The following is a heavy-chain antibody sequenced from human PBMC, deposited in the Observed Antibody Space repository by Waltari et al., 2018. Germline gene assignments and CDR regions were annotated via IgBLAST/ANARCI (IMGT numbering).Heavy chain of an antibody. V-gene: IGHV3-48*03. CDR2: ISSSGSTI. CDR1: GFTFSSYD. J-gene: IGHJ4*02. CDR3: ARRKRITMIVVVITTFDY. D-gene: IGHD3-22*01. Sequence: EVQLVESGGGLVQPGGSLRLSCAASGFTFSSYDMNWVRQAPGQGLEWVSYISSSGSTIYYADSVKGRFTISRDNAKNSLYLQMNSLRAEDTAVYYCARRKRITMIVVVITTFDYWGQGTLVTVSS.